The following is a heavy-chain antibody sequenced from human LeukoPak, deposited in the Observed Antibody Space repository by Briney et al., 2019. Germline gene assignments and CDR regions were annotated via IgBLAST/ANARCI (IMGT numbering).Heavy chain of an antibody. D-gene: IGHD4-11*01. J-gene: IGHJ6*03. CDR3: ARYYSNYDAYYYHMDV. CDR1: GGSISSYY. Sequence: SETLSLTCTVSGGSISSYYWSWIRQPPGKGLEWIGYIYYSGSTNYNPSLKSRVTISVDTSKNQFSLKLSSVTAADTAVYYCARYYSNYDAYYYHMDVWGKGTTVTVSS. V-gene: IGHV4-59*01. CDR2: IYYSGST.